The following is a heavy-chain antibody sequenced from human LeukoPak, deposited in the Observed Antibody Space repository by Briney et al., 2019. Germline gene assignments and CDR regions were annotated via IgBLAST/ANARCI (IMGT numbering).Heavy chain of an antibody. Sequence: GESLKISCKGSGYSFTSYWIGWVRQMPGKGLEWMGIIYPGDSDTRYSPSFQGQVTISADKSISTAYLQWSSLKASDTAMYYCARQSRQPHYYDSSGYTTPGRFDPWGQGTLVTVSS. J-gene: IGHJ5*02. V-gene: IGHV5-51*01. CDR3: ARQSRQPHYYDSSGYTTPGRFDP. CDR2: IYPGDSDT. D-gene: IGHD3-22*01. CDR1: GYSFTSYW.